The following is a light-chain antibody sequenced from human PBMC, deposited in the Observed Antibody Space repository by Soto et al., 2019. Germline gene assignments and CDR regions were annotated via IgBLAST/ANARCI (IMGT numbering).Light chain of an antibody. CDR2: GAS. CDR1: QSVSSSY. J-gene: IGKJ3*01. Sequence: EIVLTQSPGTLSLSPGERATLSCRASQSVSSSYLAWYQQTPGQAPRLLIYGASSRATGIPDRFSGSGSGTAFSITISRLEAEDFAVYYCQQYGSFGPGTKVDIK. CDR3: QQYGS. V-gene: IGKV3-20*01.